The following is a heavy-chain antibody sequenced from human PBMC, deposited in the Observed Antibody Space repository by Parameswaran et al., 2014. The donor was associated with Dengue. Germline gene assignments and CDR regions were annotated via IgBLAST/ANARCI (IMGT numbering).Heavy chain of an antibody. CDR2: ISSSGSTI. J-gene: IGHJ4*02. CDR3: ARAPVGRPGLFDY. D-gene: IGHD3-10*01. V-gene: IGHV3-11*01. Sequence: VRQAPGKGLEWVSYISSSGSTIYYADSVKGRFTISRDNAKNSLYLQMNSLRAEDTAVYYCARAPVGRPGLFDYWGQGTLVTVSS.